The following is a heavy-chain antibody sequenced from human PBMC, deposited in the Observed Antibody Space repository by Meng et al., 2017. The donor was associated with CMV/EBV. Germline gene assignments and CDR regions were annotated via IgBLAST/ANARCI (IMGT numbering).Heavy chain of an antibody. Sequence: GGSLRLSCAASGFTFSRYAMHWVRQAPGRGLEYVSAISSNGVTTYYADSVKGRFTISRDNSKNTLYLQMGSLRAEDMAMYYCARLGVSDAFDIWGQGTMVTVSS. J-gene: IGHJ3*02. CDR1: GFTFSRYA. D-gene: IGHD3-22*01. CDR3: ARLGVSDAFDI. CDR2: ISSNGVTT. V-gene: IGHV3-64*02.